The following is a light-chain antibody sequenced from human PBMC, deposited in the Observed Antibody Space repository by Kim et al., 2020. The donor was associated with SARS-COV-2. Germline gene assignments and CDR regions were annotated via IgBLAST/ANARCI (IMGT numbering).Light chain of an antibody. Sequence: SSELTQDPAVSVALGQTVRITCQGDSLRVHYANWYQQNPGQAPLLVVYRKNFRPSGIPDRFSGSSSGHTASLTITGAQADDEADYYCNSRDSGCVHLVFG. CDR2: RKN. CDR1: SLRVHY. V-gene: IGLV3-19*01. CDR3: NSRDSGCVHLV. J-gene: IGLJ3*02.